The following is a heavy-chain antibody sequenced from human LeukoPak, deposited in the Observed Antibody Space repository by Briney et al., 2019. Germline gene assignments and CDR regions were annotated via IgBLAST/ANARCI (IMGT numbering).Heavy chain of an antibody. Sequence: GGSLRLSCAASGFTFSTYAMSWVRQAPGKGLEWVSAISGSGGSTYYADFVKGRFTISRDNSKNTLYLQMNSLRAEDTAVYYCAKDPFLPYYDFWSGYYPSDGTFDYWGQGTLVTVSS. CDR3: AKDPFLPYYDFWSGYYPSDGTFDY. V-gene: IGHV3-23*01. CDR1: GFTFSTYA. J-gene: IGHJ4*02. D-gene: IGHD3-3*01. CDR2: ISGSGGST.